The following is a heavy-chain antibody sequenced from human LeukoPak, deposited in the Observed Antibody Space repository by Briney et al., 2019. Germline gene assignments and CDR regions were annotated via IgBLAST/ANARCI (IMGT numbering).Heavy chain of an antibody. V-gene: IGHV3-21*01. CDR2: ISSSSSYI. CDR1: GFTFSSYS. CDR3: ARVGYSSGWYRN. J-gene: IGHJ4*02. D-gene: IGHD6-19*01. Sequence: GGSLRLSCAASGFTFSSYSMNWVRQAPGKGLEWVSSISSSSSYIYYADSVKGRFTISRDNAKNSLYLQMNSLRAEDTAVYYCARVGYSSGWYRNWGQGTLVTASS.